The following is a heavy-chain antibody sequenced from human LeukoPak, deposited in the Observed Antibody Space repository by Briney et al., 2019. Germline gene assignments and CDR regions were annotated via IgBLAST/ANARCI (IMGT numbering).Heavy chain of an antibody. CDR3: ARDQRTFGYYYYYTDV. J-gene: IGHJ6*03. Sequence: SETLSLTCTVSGGSISSYYWSWIRQPPGKGLEWIGYIYYSGSTNYNPSLKSRVTISVDTSKNQFSLRLSSVTAADTAVYYCARDQRTFGYYYYYTDVWGKGTTVTVSS. CDR2: IYYSGST. V-gene: IGHV4-59*12. D-gene: IGHD3-10*01. CDR1: GGSISSYY.